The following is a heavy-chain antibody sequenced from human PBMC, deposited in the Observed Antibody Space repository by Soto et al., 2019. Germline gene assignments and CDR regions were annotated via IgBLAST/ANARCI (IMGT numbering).Heavy chain of an antibody. Sequence: EVQRLESGGGLVQPGGSLRLSCAASGFTCNNYAMTLVRQAPGKGLACVSAISGGGDTPSYADSVKGRFTVSRDGSKNTMYLQMRIRRAADTALYYCTNGRGGSCGIAPRVDFWGQGTLVTVSS. CDR3: TNGRGGSCGIAPRVDF. V-gene: IGHV3-23*01. J-gene: IGHJ4*02. CDR2: ISGGGDTP. CDR1: GFTCNNYA. D-gene: IGHD3-10*01.